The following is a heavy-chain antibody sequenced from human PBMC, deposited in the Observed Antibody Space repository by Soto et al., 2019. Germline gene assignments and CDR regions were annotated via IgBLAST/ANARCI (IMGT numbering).Heavy chain of an antibody. J-gene: IGHJ3*01. CDR2: IGSPGET. Sequence: VQLLESGGGLIQPGGSLRLSCAASGFTFNIYAMSWVRQAPGKGLEWVSSIGSPGETFYADSVKGRFTISRDDYEKTVSLQMNSLRADDTAVYYCAKDRMDHNSVWDPFDAWGQGTMVTVSS. V-gene: IGHV3-23*01. CDR1: GFTFNIYA. CDR3: AKDRMDHNSVWDPFDA. D-gene: IGHD1-20*01.